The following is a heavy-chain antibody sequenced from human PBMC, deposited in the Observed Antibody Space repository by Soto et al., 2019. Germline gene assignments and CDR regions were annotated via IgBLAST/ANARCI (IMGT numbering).Heavy chain of an antibody. CDR1: GGSISSYY. CDR3: ARGTDRGWFDP. CDR2: IYHSGST. Sequence: PSETLSLTCTVSGGSISSYYWSWIRQPPGKGLEWIGYIYHSGSTYYNPSLKSRVTISVDRSKNQFSLKLSSVTAADTAVYYCARGTDRGWFDPWGQGTLVTVSS. D-gene: IGHD3-10*01. V-gene: IGHV4-59*12. J-gene: IGHJ5*02.